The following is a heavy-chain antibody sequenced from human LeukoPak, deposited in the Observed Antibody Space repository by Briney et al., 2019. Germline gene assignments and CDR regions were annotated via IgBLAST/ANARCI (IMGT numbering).Heavy chain of an antibody. CDR3: AREIGGNVVIRFKRRWFDP. Sequence: ASVTVSCKASGSTFTDNDITWVRQAAGQGPEWMGWANPGSGDTGYAQKFQGRVTMTSNPSISTAYMELSRLRSDDTAVYYCAREIGGNVVIRFKRRWFDPWGQGTLVSVSS. D-gene: IGHD3-22*01. CDR2: ANPGSGDT. CDR1: GSTFTDND. V-gene: IGHV1-8*02. J-gene: IGHJ5*02.